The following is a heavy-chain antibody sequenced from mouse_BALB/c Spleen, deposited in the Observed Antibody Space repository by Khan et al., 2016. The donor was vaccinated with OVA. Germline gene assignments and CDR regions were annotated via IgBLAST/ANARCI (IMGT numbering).Heavy chain of an antibody. Sequence: EVNVVESGGDLVKPGGSLKLSCEASGFTFSSYGMSWVRQTPDKRLEWVATINNGGSYTYYPDSVKGRLTISRDNAKNTLYLQMSSLKSEDTAMYYCARHRFTSPAAWFAYWGQGTLVTVSA. D-gene: IGHD1-1*01. CDR1: GFTFSSYG. J-gene: IGHJ3*01. CDR3: ARHRFTSPAAWFAY. V-gene: IGHV5-6*01. CDR2: INNGGSYT.